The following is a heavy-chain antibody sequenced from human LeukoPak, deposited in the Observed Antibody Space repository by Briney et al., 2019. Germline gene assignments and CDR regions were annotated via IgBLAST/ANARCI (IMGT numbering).Heavy chain of an antibody. CDR3: ARSRGVPRWFGP. V-gene: IGHV4-39*07. CDR1: GVSITSGNDY. J-gene: IGHJ5*02. Sequence: SETLSLTCNVSGVSITSGNDYWGWIRQPRGKGLEWIANIYTGGSTHYNPALQNRAAISIDTSKDQFFLRLTSLTAADTAVYYCARSRGVPRWFGPWGQGILVTVSS. D-gene: IGHD3-10*01. CDR2: IYTGGST.